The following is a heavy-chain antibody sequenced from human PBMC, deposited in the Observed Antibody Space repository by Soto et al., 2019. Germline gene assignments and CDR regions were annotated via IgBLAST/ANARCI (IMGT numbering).Heavy chain of an antibody. V-gene: IGHV1-18*01. CDR1: VYSITSYG. J-gene: IGHJ4*02. CDR3: ARDFRKLFAY. CDR2: ISAYNGNT. Sequence: ASVKVSCKASVYSITSYGSSWVRQAPGQGLEWMGWISAYNGNTNYAQKLQGRVTMTTDTSTSTAYMELRSLRSDDTAVYYCARDFRKLFAYWGQGTLVPGSS.